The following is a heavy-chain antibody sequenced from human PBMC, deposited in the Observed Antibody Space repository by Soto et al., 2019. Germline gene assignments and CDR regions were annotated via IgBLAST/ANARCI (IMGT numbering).Heavy chain of an antibody. CDR1: GFTFSSYG. CDR2: ISYDGSNK. CDR3: AKGSTMIVGATLDY. V-gene: IGHV3-30*18. D-gene: IGHD1-26*01. Sequence: GGSLRLSCAASGFTFSSYGMHWVRQAPGKGLEWVAVISYDGSNKYYADSVKGRFTISRDNSKNTLYLQMNSLRAEDTAVYYCAKGSTMIVGATLDYWGQGTLVTVSS. J-gene: IGHJ4*02.